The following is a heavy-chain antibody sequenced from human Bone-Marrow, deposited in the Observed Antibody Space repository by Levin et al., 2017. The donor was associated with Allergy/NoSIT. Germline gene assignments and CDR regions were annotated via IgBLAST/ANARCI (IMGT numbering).Heavy chain of an antibody. CDR1: GSGFSRYW. CDR3: ARDTDDFGPVFDY. D-gene: IGHD4/OR15-4a*01. CDR2: INQDGTIT. Sequence: PKASVKVSCVASGSGFSRYWMSWVRQAPGKGLEWVANINQDGTITYHMDSVKGRFTISRDNAKTSLYLQMNSLRAEDTATYYCARDTDDFGPVFDYWGQGAPVTVAS. J-gene: IGHJ4*02. V-gene: IGHV3-7*01.